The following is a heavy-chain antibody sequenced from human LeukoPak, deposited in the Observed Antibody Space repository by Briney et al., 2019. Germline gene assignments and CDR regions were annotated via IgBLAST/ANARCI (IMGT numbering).Heavy chain of an antibody. CDR2: ISYDGSNT. D-gene: IGHD2-8*02. J-gene: IGHJ4*02. Sequence: GGSLRLSCTASGFTFSGYGMHWVRQAPGMGPEWVAIISYDGSNTFYGDSVKGRFTISRDNSKKTLYLQMNSLRTEDTAVYYCARDQTAVTGVWGTIDYWGQGTLVTVSS. CDR1: GFTFSGYG. CDR3: ARDQTAVTGVWGTIDY. V-gene: IGHV3-30*03.